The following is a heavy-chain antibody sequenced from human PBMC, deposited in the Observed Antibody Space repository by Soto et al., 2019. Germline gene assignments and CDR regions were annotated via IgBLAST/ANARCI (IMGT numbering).Heavy chain of an antibody. CDR3: ARARVAMGIFDY. CDR1: GGSISSYY. J-gene: IGHJ4*02. CDR2: IYTSGST. V-gene: IGHV4-4*07. D-gene: IGHD5-12*01. Sequence: PSETLSLTCTVSGGSISSYYWSWIRQPAGKGLGWIGRIYTSGSTNYNPSLKSRVTMSVDTSKNQFSLKLSSVTAADTAVYYCARARVAMGIFDYWGQGTLVTVSS.